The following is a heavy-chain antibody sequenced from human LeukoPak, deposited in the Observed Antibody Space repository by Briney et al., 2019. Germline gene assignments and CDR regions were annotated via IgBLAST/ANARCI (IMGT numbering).Heavy chain of an antibody. V-gene: IGHV1-18*01. D-gene: IGHD6-19*01. J-gene: IGHJ4*02. Sequence: ASVTVSCKSSVYTFTSYGISWVRQAPGQGLERKGGTSAYNGNTNYAQKLQGRVTMTTDTSTSTAYMELRSLRSDDTAVYYGARDRLVGGIAVAGIDYWGQGTLVTVSS. CDR3: ARDRLVGGIAVAGIDY. CDR1: VYTFTSYG. CDR2: TSAYNGNT.